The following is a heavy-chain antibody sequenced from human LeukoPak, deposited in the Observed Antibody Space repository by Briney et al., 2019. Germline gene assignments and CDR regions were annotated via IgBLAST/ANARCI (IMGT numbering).Heavy chain of an antibody. CDR3: AKDRVPYGEFDY. D-gene: IGHD4-17*01. J-gene: IGHJ4*02. Sequence: GGSLRLSGAASGFTFSSYGMHWVRQAPGKGLEWVAVISYDGSNKYYADSVKGRFTISRDNSKNTLYLQMNSLRAEDTAVYYCAKDRVPYGEFDYWGQGTLVTVSS. CDR2: ISYDGSNK. CDR1: GFTFSSYG. V-gene: IGHV3-30*18.